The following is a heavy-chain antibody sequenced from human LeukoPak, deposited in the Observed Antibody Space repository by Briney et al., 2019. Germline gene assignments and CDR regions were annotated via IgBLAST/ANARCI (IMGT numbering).Heavy chain of an antibody. J-gene: IGHJ4*02. D-gene: IGHD4-17*01. V-gene: IGHV4-59*01. Sequence: GSLRLSCAASGFTFSSYSMNWVRQPSGKGLEWIGYIYYSGSTNYNPSLKSRVTISVDTSKNQFSLKLSSVTAADTAVYYCASGVPDYGDYNFDYWGQGTLVTVSS. CDR1: GFTFSSYS. CDR3: ASGVPDYGDYNFDY. CDR2: IYYSGST.